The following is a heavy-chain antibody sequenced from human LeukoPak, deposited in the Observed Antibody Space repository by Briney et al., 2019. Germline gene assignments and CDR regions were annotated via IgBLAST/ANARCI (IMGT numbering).Heavy chain of an antibody. CDR2: ISASGGST. CDR3: AKDLFKYRGLGPTTRHYYYYMDV. CDR1: GFTFSSYE. J-gene: IGHJ6*03. Sequence: GGSLRLSCAASGFTFSSYEMNWVRQAPEKGLEWVSAISASGGSTYYADSVKGRFTISRDNSKNTLYLQMNSLRAEDTAVYYCAKDLFKYRGLGPTTRHYYYYMDVWGKGTTVTVSS. V-gene: IGHV3-23*01. D-gene: IGHD1-26*01.